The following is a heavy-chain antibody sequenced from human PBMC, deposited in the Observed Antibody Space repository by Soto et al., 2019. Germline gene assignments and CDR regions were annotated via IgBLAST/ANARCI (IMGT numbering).Heavy chain of an antibody. D-gene: IGHD2-15*01. V-gene: IGHV3-23*01. J-gene: IGHJ4*02. CDR2: ISGGGGSK. Sequence: GGSLRLSCAASGFTFSSYAMSWVRQAPGKGLEWVSAISGGGGSKYYADSVKGRFTISRDNSKNTLYLHMNSLRAEDTAVYYCAPRCSGGSCYRLLGYWGQGTLVTVSS. CDR1: GFTFSSYA. CDR3: APRCSGGSCYRLLGY.